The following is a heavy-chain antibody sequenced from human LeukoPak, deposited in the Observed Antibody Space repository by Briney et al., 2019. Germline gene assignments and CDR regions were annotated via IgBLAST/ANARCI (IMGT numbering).Heavy chain of an antibody. CDR3: ATQGYSYGVFDI. Sequence: ASVKVSCKASGGTFSSYAISWVRQAPGQGXEWMGRIIPILGIANYAQKFQGRVTITADKSTSTAYMELSSLRSEDTAVYYCATQGYSYGVFDIWGQGTMVTVSS. J-gene: IGHJ3*02. V-gene: IGHV1-69*04. CDR2: IIPILGIA. D-gene: IGHD5-18*01. CDR1: GGTFSSYA.